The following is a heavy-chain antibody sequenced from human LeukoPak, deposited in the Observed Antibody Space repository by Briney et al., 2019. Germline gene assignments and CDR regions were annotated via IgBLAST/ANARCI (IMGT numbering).Heavy chain of an antibody. CDR3: ASQASRNYDATYYFDY. CDR1: GFTVSSNY. J-gene: IGHJ4*02. Sequence: HAGGSLRLSCAASGFTVSSNYMSWVRKAPGQGLEWVSVIYSGGSTYYADSVKDRFTISRDNFKNTLYLQMNSLRAEDTAVYYCASQASRNYDATYYFDYWGQGTLVTVSS. CDR2: IYSGGST. V-gene: IGHV3-53*01. D-gene: IGHD3-22*01.